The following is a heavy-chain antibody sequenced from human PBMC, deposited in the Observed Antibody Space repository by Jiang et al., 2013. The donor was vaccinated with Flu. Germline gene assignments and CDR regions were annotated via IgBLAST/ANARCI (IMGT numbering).Heavy chain of an antibody. CDR1: GDSVSSNSAA. J-gene: IGHJ4*02. V-gene: IGHV6-1*01. CDR2: TYYRSKWYN. D-gene: IGHD6-13*01. CDR3: ARETLWALAAAGTSNFDY. Sequence: SQTLSLTCAISGDSVSSNSAAWNWIRQSPSRGLEWLGRTYYRSKWYNDYAVSVKSRITINPDTSKNQFSLQLNSVTPEDTAVYYCARETLWALAAAGTSNFDYWGQGTLVTVSS.